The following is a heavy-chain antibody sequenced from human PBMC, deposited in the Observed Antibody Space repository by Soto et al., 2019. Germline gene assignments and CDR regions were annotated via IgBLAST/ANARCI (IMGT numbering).Heavy chain of an antibody. CDR3: AKVKSDWGIDC. D-gene: IGHD7-27*01. CDR1: GFTFSSYA. V-gene: IGHV3-23*01. CDR2: VSGSGIST. Sequence: GGSLRLSCAASGFTFSSYAMSWVRQAPGKGLEWVSIVSGSGISTHYADSVKGRFTISRDNSKNTLYLQMNSLRAEDTAVYYCAKVKSDWGIDCWGQGTLVTVSS. J-gene: IGHJ4*02.